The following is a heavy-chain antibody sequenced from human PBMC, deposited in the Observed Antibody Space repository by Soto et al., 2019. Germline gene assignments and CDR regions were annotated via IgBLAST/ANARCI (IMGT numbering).Heavy chain of an antibody. V-gene: IGHV3-7*03. D-gene: IGHD3-10*01. CDR1: GFTFSSYW. CDR2: IKQDGSEK. Sequence: GGSLRLSCAASGFTFSSYWRSWVRQAPGKGLEWVANIKQDGSEKYYVDSVKGRFTISRDNAKNSLYLQMNSLRAEDTAVYYCARDGLRFGEQDYWGQGTMVTVSS. CDR3: ARDGLRFGEQDY. J-gene: IGHJ4*02.